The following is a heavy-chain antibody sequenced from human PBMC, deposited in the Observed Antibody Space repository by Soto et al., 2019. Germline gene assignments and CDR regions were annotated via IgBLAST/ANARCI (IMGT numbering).Heavy chain of an antibody. CDR1: CVSCTNYY. J-gene: IGHJ4*02. V-gene: IGHV4-34*01. CDR2: VSHMGHT. Sequence: QVQLQQWGAGLLKPSETLSLTCAVNCVSCTNYYGCWIREAPGKGLEWIGEVSHMGHTNYNPSLNSRVTMSIDTSKNQFFLKLNSVTAADIAMYYCARNRGSTWFYFDSWGQGTVVTVSS. D-gene: IGHD6-13*01. CDR3: ARNRGSTWFYFDS.